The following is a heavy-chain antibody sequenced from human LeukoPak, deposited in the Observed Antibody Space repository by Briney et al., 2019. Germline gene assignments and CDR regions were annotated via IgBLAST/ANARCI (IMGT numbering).Heavy chain of an antibody. CDR2: ILPDGRSK. D-gene: IGHD6-19*01. V-gene: IGHV3-30-3*01. J-gene: IGHJ4*02. Sequence: GGSLRLSCAASGFTSSNYPMHGLRQAPGKGLEGVAVILPDGRSKYYLNSVMGRFTISRDDSKDTLYLQMNSLRVKDTALYYCARAEHDSSGWYYFDHWGQGTLVTVSS. CDR3: ARAEHDSSGWYYFDH. CDR1: GFTSSNYP.